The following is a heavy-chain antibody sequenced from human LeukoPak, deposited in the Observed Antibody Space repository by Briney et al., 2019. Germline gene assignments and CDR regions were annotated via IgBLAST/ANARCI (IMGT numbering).Heavy chain of an antibody. Sequence: GGSLRLSCAASGFTFSSYAMSCVRQAPGKGLEWVSGISGSGGSTYYADSVKGRFTISRDNSKNTLYLQMNSLRAEDTAVYYCARRGGNYYDSSGYYFDYWGQGTLVTVSS. D-gene: IGHD3-22*01. J-gene: IGHJ4*02. CDR1: GFTFSSYA. V-gene: IGHV3-23*01. CDR3: ARRGGNYYDSSGYYFDY. CDR2: ISGSGGST.